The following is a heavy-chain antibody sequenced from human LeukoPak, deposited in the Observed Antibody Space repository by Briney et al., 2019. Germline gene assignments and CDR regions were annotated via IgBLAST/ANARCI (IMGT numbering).Heavy chain of an antibody. D-gene: IGHD3-3*01. Sequence: ASVKVSCKASGYTLTSYYMHWVRQAPGQGLEWMGIINPSGGSTSYAQKFQGRVTMTRDTSTSTVYMELSSLRSEDTAVYYCARDIYGFWSGYYIGGSFDYWGQGTLVTVSS. CDR3: ARDIYGFWSGYYIGGSFDY. V-gene: IGHV1-46*01. CDR2: INPSGGST. J-gene: IGHJ4*02. CDR1: GYTLTSYY.